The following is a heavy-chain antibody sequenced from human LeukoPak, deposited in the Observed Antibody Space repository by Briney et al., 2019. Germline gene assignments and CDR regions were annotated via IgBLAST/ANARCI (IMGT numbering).Heavy chain of an antibody. J-gene: IGHJ6*02. CDR2: IGTAGDT. CDR3: ARGGCSSTSCYHDYYGMDV. CDR1: GFTLSSYD. V-gene: IGHV3-13*01. Sequence: GGSLRLSCAASGFTLSSYDMHWVRQATGKGLEWVSAIGTAGDTYYPGSVKGRFTISRENAKNSLYLQMNSLRAGDTAVYYCARGGCSSTSCYHDYYGMDVWGQGTTVTVSS. D-gene: IGHD2-2*01.